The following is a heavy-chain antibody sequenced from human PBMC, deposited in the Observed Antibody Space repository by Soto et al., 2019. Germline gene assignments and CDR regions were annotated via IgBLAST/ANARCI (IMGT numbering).Heavy chain of an antibody. V-gene: IGHV3-23*01. CDR1: GFTFSSYA. CDR2: ISGSGGST. CDR3: AKLSAKDCSGGSCSLKYFQH. D-gene: IGHD2-15*01. J-gene: IGHJ1*01. Sequence: GGSLRLSCAASGFTFSSYAMSWVRQAPGKGLEWVSAISGSGGSTYYADSVKGRFTISRDNSKNTLYLQMNSLRAEDTAVYYCAKLSAKDCSGGSCSLKYFQHWGQGTLVTVSS.